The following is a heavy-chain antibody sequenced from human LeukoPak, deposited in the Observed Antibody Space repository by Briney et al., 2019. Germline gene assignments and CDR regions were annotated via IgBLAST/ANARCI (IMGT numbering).Heavy chain of an antibody. J-gene: IGHJ4*02. V-gene: IGHV3-23*01. CDR1: GFTFSSYA. CDR2: ISGSGGST. D-gene: IGHD4-17*01. CDR3: AKVTPDYGDSN. Sequence: PGGSLRLSCAASGFTFSSYAMSWVRQAPGKGLEWVSAISGSGGSTYYADSVKGRFTISRDNSKNTLYLEMNSLRAEATAVYFCAKVTPDYGDSNWGQGTLVTVSS.